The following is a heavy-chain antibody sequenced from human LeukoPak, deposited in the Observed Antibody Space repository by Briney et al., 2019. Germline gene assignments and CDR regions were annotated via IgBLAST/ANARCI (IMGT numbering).Heavy chain of an antibody. J-gene: IGHJ4*02. CDR1: GYSISSGYY. CDR2: IYHSGST. V-gene: IGHV4-38-2*02. Sequence: KTSETLSLTCTVSGYSISSGYYWGWIRQPPGKGLEWIGSIYHSGSTYYNPSLKSRVTISVDTSKNQFSLKLSSVTAADTAVYYCARSSSVTIPGYYFDYWGQGTLVTVSS. D-gene: IGHD2-21*01. CDR3: ARSSSVTIPGYYFDY.